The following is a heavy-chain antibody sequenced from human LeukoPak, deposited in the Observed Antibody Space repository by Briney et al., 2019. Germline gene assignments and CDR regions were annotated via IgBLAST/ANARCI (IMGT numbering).Heavy chain of an antibody. CDR2: ISSSGSTI. J-gene: IGHJ4*02. D-gene: IGHD2-15*01. CDR1: GFTFSSYE. V-gene: IGHV3-48*03. Sequence: GGSLRLSCAASGFTFSSYEMNWVRQAPGKGLEWVSYISSSGSTIYYADSVKGRFTISRDNSKNTLYLQMNSLRAEDTAVYYCAKDWTPVVVAAPFDYWGQGTLVTVSS. CDR3: AKDWTPVVVAAPFDY.